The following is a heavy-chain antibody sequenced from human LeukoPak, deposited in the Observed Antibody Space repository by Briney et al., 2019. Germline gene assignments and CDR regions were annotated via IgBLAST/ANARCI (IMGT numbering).Heavy chain of an antibody. CDR3: ARDGRYYYGSGTKKPDY. J-gene: IGHJ4*02. V-gene: IGHV1-18*01. CDR2: ISAYNGNT. CDR1: GYTFTSYG. Sequence: ASVKVSCKASGYTFTSYGISWVRPAPGQGLEWMGWISAYNGNTNYAQKLQGRVTMTTDTSTSTAYMELRSLRSDDTAVYYCARDGRYYYGSGTKKPDYWGQGTLVTVSS. D-gene: IGHD3-10*01.